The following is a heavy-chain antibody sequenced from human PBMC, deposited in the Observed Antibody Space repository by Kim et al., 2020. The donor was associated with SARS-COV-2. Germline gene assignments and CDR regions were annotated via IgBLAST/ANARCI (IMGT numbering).Heavy chain of an antibody. V-gene: IGHV1-69*13. CDR1: GGTFSSYA. D-gene: IGHD2-8*02. J-gene: IGHJ6*03. Sequence: SVKVSCKASGGTFSSYAISWVRQAPGQGLEWMGGIIPIFGTANYAQKFQGRVTITADESTSTAYMELSSLRSEDTAVYYCARAGLGCTGGVCYAHYYYYYMDVWGKGTTVTVSS. CDR3: ARAGLGCTGGVCYAHYYYYYMDV. CDR2: IIPIFGTA.